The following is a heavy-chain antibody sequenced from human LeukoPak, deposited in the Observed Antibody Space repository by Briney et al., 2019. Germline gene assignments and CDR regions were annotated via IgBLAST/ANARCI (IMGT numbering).Heavy chain of an antibody. CDR2: ISGSGGST. D-gene: IGHD4-11*01. Sequence: GGSLRLSCAASGFTFSSYAMSWVRQAPGKGLEWVSAISGSGGSTYYADSVKGRFTTSRDNAKNTLYLQMNSLRAEDTAVYYCARSNQADDYWGQGTLVTVSS. CDR1: GFTFSSYA. CDR3: ARSNQADDY. V-gene: IGHV3-23*01. J-gene: IGHJ4*02.